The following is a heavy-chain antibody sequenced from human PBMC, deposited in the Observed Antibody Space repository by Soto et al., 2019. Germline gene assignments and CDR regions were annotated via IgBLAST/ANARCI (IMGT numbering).Heavy chain of an antibody. J-gene: IGHJ4*02. CDR1: GFTFSSYG. Sequence: PGGSLRLSCADSGFTFSSYGMHWVRQAPGKGLEWVAVISYDGSNKYYADSVKGRFTISRDNSKNTLYLQMNSLRAEDTAVYYWARWVYYDILTGVGHFDYWGQGTLVTVSS. CDR2: ISYDGSNK. D-gene: IGHD3-9*01. CDR3: ARWVYYDILTGVGHFDY. V-gene: IGHV3-30-3*01.